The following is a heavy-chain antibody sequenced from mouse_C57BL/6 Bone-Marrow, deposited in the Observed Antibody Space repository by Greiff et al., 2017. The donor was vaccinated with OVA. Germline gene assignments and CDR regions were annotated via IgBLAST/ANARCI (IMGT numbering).Heavy chain of an antibody. V-gene: IGHV14-4*01. CDR2: IDPENGDT. Sequence: VQLQQSGAELVRPGASVKLSCTASGFNIKDDYMHWVKQRPEQGLEWIGWIDPENGDTEYASKFQGKATITADTSSTTAYLQLSSLTSEDTAVYYGTRAYGYDEAWFAYWGQGTLVTVSA. J-gene: IGHJ3*01. CDR1: GFNIKDDY. D-gene: IGHD2-2*01. CDR3: TRAYGYDEAWFAY.